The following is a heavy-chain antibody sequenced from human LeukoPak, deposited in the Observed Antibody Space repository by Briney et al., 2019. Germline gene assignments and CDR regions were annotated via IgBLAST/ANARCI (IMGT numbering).Heavy chain of an antibody. J-gene: IGHJ4*02. D-gene: IGHD1-26*01. CDR2: IIPTFGTA. V-gene: IGHV1-69*13. CDR3: ARDLRAPTWGFIFDY. CDR1: GGTFSTYT. Sequence: ASVKVSCKASGGTFSTYTISWVRQAPGQGLEWMGGIIPTFGTANYAQEFQGRVTITADESTSTAYMELSSLRSEDTAVYYCARDLRAPTWGFIFDYWGQGTLVTVSS.